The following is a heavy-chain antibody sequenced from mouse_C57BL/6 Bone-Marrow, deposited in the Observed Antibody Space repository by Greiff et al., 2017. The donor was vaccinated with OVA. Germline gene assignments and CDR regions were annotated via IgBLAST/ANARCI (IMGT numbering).Heavy chain of an antibody. J-gene: IGHJ4*01. CDR2: IYPGDGDT. CDR1: GYAFSSSW. CDR3: ARSRLDSSYAMDY. V-gene: IGHV1-82*01. D-gene: IGHD3-2*01. Sequence: QVQLKESGPELVKPGASVKISCKASGYAFSSSWMNWVKQRPGKGLEWIGRIYPGDGDTNYNGKFKGKATLTADKSSSTAYMQLSSLTSEDSAVYFCARSRLDSSYAMDYWGQGTSVTVSS.